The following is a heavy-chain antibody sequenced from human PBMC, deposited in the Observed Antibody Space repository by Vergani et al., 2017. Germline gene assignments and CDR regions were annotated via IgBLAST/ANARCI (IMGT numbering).Heavy chain of an antibody. CDR3: ARELGPLGY. J-gene: IGHJ4*02. CDR2: ISSSSSYI. CDR1: GFTFSSYA. V-gene: IGHV3-21*01. D-gene: IGHD3-16*01. Sequence: EVQLLESGGGLVQPGGSLRLSCAASGFTFSSYAMSWVRQAPGKGLEWVSSISSSSSYIYYADSVKGRFTISRDNAKNSLYLQMNSLRAEDTAVYYCARELGPLGYWGQGTLVTVSS.